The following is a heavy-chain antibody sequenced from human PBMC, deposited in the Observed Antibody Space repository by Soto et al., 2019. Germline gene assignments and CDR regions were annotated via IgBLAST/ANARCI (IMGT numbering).Heavy chain of an antibody. Sequence: SVKVSCKASGYIFSNYGISWVRQAPGQRLEWMGWINGHSGVTSYSQAFQGRVTMTRATPTTTAYMELSSLTSDDTALYYCVIEESYDDSRRFDRWGQRPLVT. J-gene: IGHJ5*02. D-gene: IGHD3-22*01. V-gene: IGHV1-18*01. CDR1: GYIFSNYG. CDR2: INGHSGVT. CDR3: VIEESYDDSRRFDR.